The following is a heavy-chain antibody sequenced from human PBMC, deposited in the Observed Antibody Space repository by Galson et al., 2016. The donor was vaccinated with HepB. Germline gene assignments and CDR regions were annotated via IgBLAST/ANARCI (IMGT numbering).Heavy chain of an antibody. CDR1: GFTFNSYA. D-gene: IGHD1-14*01. Sequence: SLRLSCAGSGFTFNSYAMNWVRQAPGKGLEWISLISDNGHATYYADPVRGRFSIARDNSKNTLYLQMNSLRADDTAVYYCVKCAPGTRGSLDSWGQGTLVTVSS. CDR2: ISDNGHAT. J-gene: IGHJ4*02. CDR3: VKCAPGTRGSLDS. V-gene: IGHV3-23*01.